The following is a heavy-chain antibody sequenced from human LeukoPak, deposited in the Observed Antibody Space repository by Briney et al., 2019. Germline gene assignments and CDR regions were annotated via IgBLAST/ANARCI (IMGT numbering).Heavy chain of an antibody. CDR2: IRSKANSYAT. J-gene: IGHJ2*01. CDR1: GFTFSGSA. Sequence: PGGSLRLSCAASGFTFSGSAMHWVRKASGKGLEWVGRIRSKANSYATAYAASVKGRFTISRDDSKNTAYLQMNSLKTEDTAVYYCTRYSTWNYGYWYFDLWGRGTLVTVSS. CDR3: TRYSTWNYGYWYFDL. V-gene: IGHV3-73*01. D-gene: IGHD1-7*01.